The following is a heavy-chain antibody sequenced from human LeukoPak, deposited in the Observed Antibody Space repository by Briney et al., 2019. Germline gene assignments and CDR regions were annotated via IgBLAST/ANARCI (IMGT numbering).Heavy chain of an antibody. V-gene: IGHV3-21*01. J-gene: IGHJ4*02. D-gene: IGHD3-22*01. Sequence: SGGSLRLSCAASGFTFSSYSMNWVRQAPGKGLEWVSSTSSSSSYIYYADSVKGRFTISRDNAKNSLYLQMNSLRAEDTAVYYCARDPPDYYDSSGYHDYWGQGTLVTVSS. CDR3: ARDPPDYYDSSGYHDY. CDR1: GFTFSSYS. CDR2: TSSSSSYI.